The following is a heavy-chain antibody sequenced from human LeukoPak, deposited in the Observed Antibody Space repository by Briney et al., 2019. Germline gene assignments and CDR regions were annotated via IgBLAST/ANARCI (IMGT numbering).Heavy chain of an antibody. J-gene: IGHJ4*02. CDR1: GYSFTSYW. Sequence: GESLKISCKGSGYSFTSYWIGWVRQMPGKGLEWMGIIYPGDSDTRYSPSFQGQVTISADKSISTAYLQWSSLKASDTAVYYCARHVGSGIVGATGDYWGQGTLVTVSS. CDR2: IYPGDSDT. D-gene: IGHD1-26*01. CDR3: ARHVGSGIVGATGDY. V-gene: IGHV5-51*01.